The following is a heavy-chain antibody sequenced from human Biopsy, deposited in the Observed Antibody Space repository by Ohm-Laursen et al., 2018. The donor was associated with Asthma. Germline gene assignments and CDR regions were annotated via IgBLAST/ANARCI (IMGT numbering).Heavy chain of an antibody. CDR1: GGSMTPTSHY. CDR3: ARRITIFGVVQKDHGMDA. D-gene: IGHD3-3*01. J-gene: IGHJ6*02. Sequence: TLSLTCTVSGGSMTPTSHYWDRIRQAPGKGLEWIGYISYGGKTSYNPPLKNRVTISRDTSKNQFSLGLPSVSAADTAVYFCARRITIFGVVQKDHGMDAWGQGTTVIVSS. CDR2: ISYGGKT. V-gene: IGHV4-39*01.